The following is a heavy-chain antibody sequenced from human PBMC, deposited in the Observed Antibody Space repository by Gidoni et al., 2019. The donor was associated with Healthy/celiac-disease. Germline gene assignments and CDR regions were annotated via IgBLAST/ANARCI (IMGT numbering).Heavy chain of an antibody. Sequence: EVQLVESGGGLVQPGGSLRLSCAASGFTFSSYSMNWVRQAPGKGLEWVSYISSSSSTIYYADSVKGRFTISRDNAKNSLYLQMNSLRAEDTAVYYCARESSGWYREDYFDYWGQGTLVTVSS. CDR2: ISSSSSTI. V-gene: IGHV3-48*01. CDR3: ARESSGWYREDYFDY. CDR1: GFTFSSYS. D-gene: IGHD6-19*01. J-gene: IGHJ4*02.